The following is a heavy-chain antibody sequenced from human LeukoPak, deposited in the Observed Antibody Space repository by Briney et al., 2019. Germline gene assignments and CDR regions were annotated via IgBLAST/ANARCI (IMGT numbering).Heavy chain of an antibody. V-gene: IGHV5-51*01. CDR2: IYPGDSDT. J-gene: IGHJ6*02. CDR1: GYSFTSYW. CDR3: ARAGGCSGGSCYSGYYYGMDV. Sequence: GESLKISCKGSGYSFTSYWIGWVRQMPGKGLEWMGIIYPGDSDTRYSPSFQGQVTISADKSISTAYLQWSSLKASDTAMYYCARAGGCSGGSCYSGYYYGMDVWGQGTTVTVSS. D-gene: IGHD2-15*01.